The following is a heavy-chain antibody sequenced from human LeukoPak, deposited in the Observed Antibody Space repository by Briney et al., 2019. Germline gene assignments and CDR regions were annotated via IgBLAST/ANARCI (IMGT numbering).Heavy chain of an antibody. Sequence: KPSETLSLTCNVSGGSINYYWNWIRQAPGKRLEWLGYIHYNGVTDYNLSLGSRVRMSVDTSNNHLSLRLTSVTAADTAVYYCARDRRHRGGYLDLWGRGTPVTVSS. CDR3: ARDRRHRGGYLDL. J-gene: IGHJ2*01. CDR2: IHYNGVT. CDR1: GGSINYY. D-gene: IGHD3-16*01. V-gene: IGHV4-59*01.